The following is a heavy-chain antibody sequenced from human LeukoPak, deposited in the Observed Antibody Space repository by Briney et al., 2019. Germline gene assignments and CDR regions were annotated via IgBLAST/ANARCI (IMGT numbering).Heavy chain of an antibody. D-gene: IGHD1-26*01. CDR2: IIPIFGTA. CDR1: GGTFSSYA. Sequence: SVKVSCKASGGTFSSYAISWVRQAPGQGLEWMGGIIPIFGTANYAQKFQGRVTITADESTSTAYMELSSLRSEDTAVYYCARDRGYIVGATLREIDYWGQGTLVTVSS. CDR3: ARDRGYIVGATLREIDY. J-gene: IGHJ4*02. V-gene: IGHV1-69*13.